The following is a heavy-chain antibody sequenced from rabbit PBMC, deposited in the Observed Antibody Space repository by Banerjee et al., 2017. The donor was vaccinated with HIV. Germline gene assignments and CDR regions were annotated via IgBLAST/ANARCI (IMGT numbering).Heavy chain of an antibody. V-gene: IGHV1S40*01. CDR2: IVIANDGT. D-gene: IGHD5-1*01. CDR3: ARLGWIGVEFNL. Sequence: QSLEESGGDLVKPGASLTLTCTASGFSFSSGYDMCWVRQAPGKGLEWIACIVIANDGTWYASWAKGRFTISKTSSTTVTLQMTSLTAADTATYFCARLGWIGVEFNLWGPGTLVTVS. J-gene: IGHJ4*01. CDR1: GFSFSSGYD.